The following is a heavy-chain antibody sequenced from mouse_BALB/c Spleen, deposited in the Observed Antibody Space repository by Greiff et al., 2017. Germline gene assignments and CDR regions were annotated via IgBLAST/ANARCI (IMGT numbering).Heavy chain of an antibody. V-gene: IGHV1S135*01. CDR3: ARRGVYGNLYYFDY. CDR1: GYAFTSYN. J-gene: IGHJ2*01. CDR2: IDPYNGGT. Sequence: EVQLQQSGPELVKPGASVKVSCKASGYAFTSYNMYWAKQSHGKSLEWIGYIDPYNGGTSYNQKFKGKATLTVDKSSSTAYMHLNSLTSEDSAVYYCARRGVYGNLYYFDYWGQGTTLTVSS. D-gene: IGHD2-1*01.